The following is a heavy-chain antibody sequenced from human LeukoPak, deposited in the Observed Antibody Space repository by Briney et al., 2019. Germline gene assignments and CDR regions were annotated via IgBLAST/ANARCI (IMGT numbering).Heavy chain of an antibody. Sequence: PSETLSLTCTVSGGSISSSSYYWGWIRQPPGQGLEWIGSIYYSGSTYYNPSLKSRVTISVDTSKNQFSLKLSSVTAADTAVYYCAINYGSGSYYNVGDWFDPWGQGTLVTVSS. CDR2: IYYSGST. CDR1: GGSISSSSYY. J-gene: IGHJ5*02. V-gene: IGHV4-39*01. CDR3: AINYGSGSYYNVGDWFDP. D-gene: IGHD3-10*01.